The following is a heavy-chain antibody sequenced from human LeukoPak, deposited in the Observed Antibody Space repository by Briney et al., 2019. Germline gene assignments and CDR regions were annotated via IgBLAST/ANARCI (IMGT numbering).Heavy chain of an antibody. D-gene: IGHD2-21*02. V-gene: IGHV3-23*01. CDR3: AKDRYCGGDCYSLSWFDP. CDR2: ISGSGGST. CDR1: GFTFSSYA. J-gene: IGHJ5*02. Sequence: GGSLRLSCAASGFTFSSYAMSWVRQAPGKGLEWVSAISGSGGSTYYADSVKGRFTISRDNSKNTLYLQMSSLRAEDTAVYYCAKDRYCGGDCYSLSWFDPWGQGTLVTVSS.